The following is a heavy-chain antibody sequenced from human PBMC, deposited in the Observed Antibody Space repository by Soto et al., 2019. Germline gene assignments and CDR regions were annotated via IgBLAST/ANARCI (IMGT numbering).Heavy chain of an antibody. J-gene: IGHJ5*02. CDR1: GFTFSTYG. Sequence: PGGSLRLSCAASGFTFSTYGMHWVRQAPGKGLEWVAVIWYGGSNKYYSDSVKGRFTISRDNAKNSLYLQMNSLRDEDTAVYYCASELAALTWFDPWGQGTLVTVSS. CDR2: IWYGGSNK. V-gene: IGHV3-33*01. D-gene: IGHD1-1*01. CDR3: ASELAALTWFDP.